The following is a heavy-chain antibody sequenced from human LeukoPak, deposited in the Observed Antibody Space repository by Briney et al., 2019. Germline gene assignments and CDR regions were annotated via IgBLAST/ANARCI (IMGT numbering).Heavy chain of an antibody. CDR3: ARDRAPIHYYDSSCYDP. CDR2: ISTSSSYI. V-gene: IGHV3-21*01. J-gene: IGHJ5*02. D-gene: IGHD3-22*01. CDR1: AFTFSSYS. Sequence: KSGGSLRLSCAASAFTFSSYSMNWVRQAPGKGLEWVSFISTSSSYIHYADSVKGRFTISRDNAKNSLYLQMNSLRAEDTAVYYCARDRAPIHYYDSSCYDPWGQGTLVTVSS.